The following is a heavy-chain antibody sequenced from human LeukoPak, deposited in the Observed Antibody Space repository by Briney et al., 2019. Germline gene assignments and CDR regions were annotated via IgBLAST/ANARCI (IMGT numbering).Heavy chain of an antibody. V-gene: IGHV3-48*02. D-gene: IGHD3-10*01. CDR1: GFTFSSYN. CDR2: ISSSPTTT. CDR3: ARRGAYGSGTYYNAFDI. Sequence: GGSLRLSCAASGFTFSSYNMNWVRQPPGKGLEWVSYISSSPTTTYYADSVKGRFTISRDNAKNSLYLQTNSLRDEDTAVYYCARRGAYGSGTYYNAFDIWGQGTVVSVSS. J-gene: IGHJ3*02.